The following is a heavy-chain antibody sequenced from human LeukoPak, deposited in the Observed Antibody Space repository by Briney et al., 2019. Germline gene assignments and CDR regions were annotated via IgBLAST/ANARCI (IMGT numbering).Heavy chain of an antibody. J-gene: IGHJ4*02. D-gene: IGHD6-19*01. CDR3: AKDLGAVAGNYLDY. CDR1: GFPFSSYA. Sequence: GGSLRLSCAASGFPFSSYAMSWVRQAPGKGLKWVSAISGSGGSTYYTDSVKGRFTISRDNSKNTLSLQMNSLRAEDTAVYYCAKDLGAVAGNYLDYWGQGTLVTVSS. V-gene: IGHV3-23*01. CDR2: ISGSGGST.